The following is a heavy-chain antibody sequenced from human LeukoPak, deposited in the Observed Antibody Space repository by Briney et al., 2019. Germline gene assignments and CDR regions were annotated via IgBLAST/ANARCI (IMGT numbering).Heavy chain of an antibody. CDR2: INPNSGGA. D-gene: IGHD3-10*01. J-gene: IGHJ5*02. V-gene: IGHV1-2*02. CDR3: AREMVPGNWFDP. CDR1: GYTFTGYY. Sequence: GASVKVSCKASGYTFTGYYMHWVRQAPGQGLEWMGWINPNSGGANYAQKFQGRVTMTRDTSISTAYMELSRLRSDDTAVYYCAREMVPGNWFDPWGQGTLVTVSS.